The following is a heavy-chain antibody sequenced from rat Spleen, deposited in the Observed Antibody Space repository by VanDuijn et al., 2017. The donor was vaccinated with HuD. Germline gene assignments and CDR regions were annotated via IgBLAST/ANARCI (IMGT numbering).Heavy chain of an antibody. CDR1: GFTFSDYN. CDR3: ARPSYGYPFAY. CDR2: ITYDGSST. J-gene: IGHJ3*01. D-gene: IGHD1-7*01. Sequence: EVQLVESGGGLVQPGRSMKLSCAASGFTFSDYNMAWVRQAPKKGLEWVAGITYDGSSTFYRDSVKGRFTISRHNAKNTLYLQMDSLRSEDTATYYCARPSYGYPFAYWGQGTLVTVSS. V-gene: IGHV5-7*01.